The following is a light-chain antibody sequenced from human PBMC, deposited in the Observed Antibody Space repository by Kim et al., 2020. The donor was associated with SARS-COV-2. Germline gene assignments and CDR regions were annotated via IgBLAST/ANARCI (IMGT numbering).Light chain of an antibody. CDR1: QGISSY. J-gene: IGKJ2*01. CDR2: AAS. V-gene: IGKV1-8*01. Sequence: SASTGDRVTLSCRASQGISSYLAWYQQKPGKAPKLLIYAASTVQSGVPSRFSGSGSGTDFTLTNSCLQSEDFATYYCQQYYSYPYTFGQGTKLEI. CDR3: QQYYSYPYT.